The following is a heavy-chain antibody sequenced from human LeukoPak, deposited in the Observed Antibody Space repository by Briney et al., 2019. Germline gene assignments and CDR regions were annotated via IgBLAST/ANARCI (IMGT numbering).Heavy chain of an antibody. V-gene: IGHV3-21*01. CDR3: ARDRIVGAANWFDP. D-gene: IGHD1-26*01. CDR1: GFTFSSYS. J-gene: IGHJ5*02. Sequence: KPGGSLRLSCAASGFTFSSYSMNWVRQAPGKGLEWVSSISSSSSYIYYADSVKGRFTISRDNSKNTLYLQMNSLRAEDTAVYYCARDRIVGAANWFDPWGQGTLVTVSS. CDR2: ISSSSSYI.